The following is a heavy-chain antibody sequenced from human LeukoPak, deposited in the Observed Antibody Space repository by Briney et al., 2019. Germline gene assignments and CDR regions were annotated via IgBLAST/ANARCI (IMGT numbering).Heavy chain of an antibody. D-gene: IGHD6-13*01. CDR2: IYYTGST. CDR1: GGLISISTYY. V-gene: IGHV4-39*01. CDR3: ARRRGSSWYGRHNWFDP. Sequence: SETLSLTCTVSGGLISISTYYWGWIRQPPGKGLEWIGSIYYTGSTYCNPSLKSRVTISVDTSKNQFSLKLSSVTAADTAVYYCARRRGSSWYGRHNWFDPWGQGTLVTVSS. J-gene: IGHJ5*02.